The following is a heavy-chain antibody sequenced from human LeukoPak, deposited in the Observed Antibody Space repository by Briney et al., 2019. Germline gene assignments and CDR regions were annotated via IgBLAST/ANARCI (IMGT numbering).Heavy chain of an antibody. CDR1: GDSISSSYF. Sequence: SETLSLTCYVSGDSISSSYFWGWIRQPPGTGLEWIGSISHSENTFYNPSLKSRVTISVDTSKNHFSLNLSAVTAADTAVYYCAREAEDYTMIVVVINYFDYWGQGTLVTVSS. CDR3: AREAEDYTMIVVVINYFDY. CDR2: ISHSENT. V-gene: IGHV4-38-2*02. J-gene: IGHJ4*02. D-gene: IGHD3-22*01.